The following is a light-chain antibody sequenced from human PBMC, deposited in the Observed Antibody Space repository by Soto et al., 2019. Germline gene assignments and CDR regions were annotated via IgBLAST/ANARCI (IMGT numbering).Light chain of an antibody. Sequence: DIVMTQSPLSLSVTPGQPASISCKSSQSLLQRDGRTFLCWYLQTPGQLPQVLIYEASDRFSGVPDRFSGSGSGTDFTLKISRVDDEYAGVYYYMQSREIPITFGQGTRLEIK. CDR2: EAS. J-gene: IGKJ5*01. V-gene: IGKV2D-29*01. CDR1: QSLLQRDGRTF. CDR3: MQSREIPIT.